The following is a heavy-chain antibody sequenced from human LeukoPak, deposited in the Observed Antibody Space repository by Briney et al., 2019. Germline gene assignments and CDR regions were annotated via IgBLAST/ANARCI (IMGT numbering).Heavy chain of an antibody. Sequence: AAVTVSFMVSGYTLTELSMHWVRQAPGKGGEGVGGFDPEDGETIYAQKFQRRVTITEDTSTDTAYMELSSLRSEDTAVYYCATDVRGVSNWFDRWGQGTLVTVSS. D-gene: IGHD3-10*01. J-gene: IGHJ5*02. CDR1: GYTLTELS. CDR2: FDPEDGET. CDR3: ATDVRGVSNWFDR. V-gene: IGHV1-24*01.